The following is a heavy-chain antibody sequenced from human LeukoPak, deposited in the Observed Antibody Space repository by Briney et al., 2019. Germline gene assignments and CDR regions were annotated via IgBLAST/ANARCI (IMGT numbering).Heavy chain of an antibody. Sequence: SVKVSCKASGGTFSSYAISWVRQAPGQGLAWMGGIIPIFGTANYAQKFQGRVTLTTDESTSTDYMALSSLRSEDTAVYYCARGWAQKTYYYDSSGYYYLSNWFDPWGQGTLVTVSS. J-gene: IGHJ5*02. V-gene: IGHV1-69*05. CDR1: GGTFSSYA. D-gene: IGHD3-22*01. CDR2: IIPIFGTA. CDR3: ARGWAQKTYYYDSSGYYYLSNWFDP.